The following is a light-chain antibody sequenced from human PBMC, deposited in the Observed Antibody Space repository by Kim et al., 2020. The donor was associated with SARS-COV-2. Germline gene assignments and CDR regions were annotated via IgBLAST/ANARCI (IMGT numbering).Light chain of an antibody. J-gene: IGLJ2*01. Sequence: YELTQPPSVSVSPGQTASISCSGDQLGDKYASWYQQRPGQSPVLVIYENIKRPSGIPERFSGSISGNTATLTISGTQAIDEAAYYCQAWDSRTVVFGGGTQLTVL. CDR1: QLGDKY. V-gene: IGLV3-1*01. CDR2: ENI. CDR3: QAWDSRTVV.